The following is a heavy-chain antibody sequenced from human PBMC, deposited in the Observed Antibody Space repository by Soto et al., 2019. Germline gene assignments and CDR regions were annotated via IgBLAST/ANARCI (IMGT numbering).Heavy chain of an antibody. V-gene: IGHV4-34*01. CDR3: ARARYWEVTYYYYGMDV. J-gene: IGHJ6*02. D-gene: IGHD1-26*01. CDR1: GGSFSGYY. CDR2: INHSGST. Sequence: SETLSLTCAVYGGSFSGYYWSWIRQPPGKGLEWIGEINHSGSTNYNPSLKSRVTISVDTSKNQFSLKLSSVTAADTAVYYCARARYWEVTYYYYGMDVWGQGTTVTVSS.